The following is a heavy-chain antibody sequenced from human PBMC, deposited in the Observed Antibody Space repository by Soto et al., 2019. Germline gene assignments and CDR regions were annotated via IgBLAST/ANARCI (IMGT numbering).Heavy chain of an antibody. Sequence: SETLSLTCAVSGCSISSSSYYWGWIRQPPGKGLEWIGSIYYSGSTYYNPSLKSRVTISVDTSKNQFSLKLSSVTAADTAVYYCARHVGGDFWSGYYTRSSNFDYWGQGTLVTV. D-gene: IGHD3-3*01. J-gene: IGHJ4*02. CDR3: ARHVGGDFWSGYYTRSSNFDY. CDR2: IYYSGST. V-gene: IGHV4-39*01. CDR1: GCSISSSSYY.